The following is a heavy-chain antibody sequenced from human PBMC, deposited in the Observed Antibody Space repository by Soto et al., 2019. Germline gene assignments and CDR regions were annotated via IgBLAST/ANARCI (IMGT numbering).Heavy chain of an antibody. Sequence: GGSLRLSCAASRFTFSSYAMHWVRHAPGKGLEWVAVISYDGSNKYYADSVKGRFTISRDNSKNTLYLQMNSLRAEDTAVYYCAREYSYRTYYYYGMDVWGQRTTLTVSS. CDR3: AREYSYRTYYYYGMDV. CDR1: RFTFSSYA. D-gene: IGHD5-18*01. V-gene: IGHV3-30-3*01. J-gene: IGHJ6*02. CDR2: ISYDGSNK.